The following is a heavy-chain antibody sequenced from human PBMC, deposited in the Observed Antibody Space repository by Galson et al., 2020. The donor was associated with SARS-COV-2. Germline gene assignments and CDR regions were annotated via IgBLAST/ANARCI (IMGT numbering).Heavy chain of an antibody. J-gene: IGHJ4*02. CDR3: ARDRGDYGMKFYFDY. V-gene: IGHV4-39*07. Sequence: SETLSLTCSVSGDSISGSNYYWGWIRQPPGKGLEWIGLIYYSGTTYYNPSLQSRVTISVDTSKNQFSLRLRSVTAADTAVYCCARDRGDYGMKFYFDYWGQGSLLTVSS. CDR1: GDSISGSNYY. D-gene: IGHD4-17*01. CDR2: IYYSGTT.